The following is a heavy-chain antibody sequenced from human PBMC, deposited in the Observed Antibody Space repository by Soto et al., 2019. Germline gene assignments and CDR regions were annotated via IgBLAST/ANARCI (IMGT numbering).Heavy chain of an antibody. J-gene: IGHJ4*02. CDR3: TTIHAYTFWY. V-gene: IGHV4-31*02. CDR2: IYHSGRS. D-gene: IGHD2-21*01. Sequence: WTWIRQRPGKGPEWIGYIYHSGRSYYNPSLKSRLTISLDTSQNQFSLNLASATAADTAVYYCTTIHAYTFWYWGQGAVVTVSS.